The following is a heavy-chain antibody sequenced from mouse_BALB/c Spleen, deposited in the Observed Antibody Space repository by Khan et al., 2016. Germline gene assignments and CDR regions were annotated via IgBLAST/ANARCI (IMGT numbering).Heavy chain of an antibody. J-gene: IGHJ3*01. D-gene: IGHD2-4*01. CDR2: INPSNGRT. CDR3: ARSLYDYDGAY. Sequence: QQPGAELVKPGASVKLSCKASGYTFTSYWMHWVKQRPGQGLEWIGEINPSNGRTNYNEKFKSKATLTVDKSSSTAYMQLSSLTSEDSAVYYCARSLYDYDGAYWGQGTLVTVSA. CDR1: GYTFTSYW. V-gene: IGHV1S81*02.